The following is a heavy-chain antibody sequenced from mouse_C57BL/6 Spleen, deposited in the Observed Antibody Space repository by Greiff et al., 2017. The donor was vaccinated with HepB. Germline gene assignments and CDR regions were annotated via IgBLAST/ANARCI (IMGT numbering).Heavy chain of an antibody. D-gene: IGHD2-3*01. Sequence: DVKLVESGGGLVQPGGSMKLSCVASGFTFSNYWMNWVRQSPEKGLEWVAQIRLKSDNYATHYAESVKGRFTISRDDSKSSVYLQMNNLRAEDTGIYYCTGGYYDWYFDVWGTGTTVTVSS. V-gene: IGHV6-3*01. CDR3: TGGYYDWYFDV. CDR1: GFTFSNYW. J-gene: IGHJ1*03. CDR2: IRLKSDNYAT.